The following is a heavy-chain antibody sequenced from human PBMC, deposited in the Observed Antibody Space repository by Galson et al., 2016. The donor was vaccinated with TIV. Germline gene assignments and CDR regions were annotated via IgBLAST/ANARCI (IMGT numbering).Heavy chain of an antibody. Sequence: ETLSLTCTVSGGSMRDSYWSWIRQTPGKGLEGIGYVYYTGGTKYNPSLKSRVTISIDTSKNQFSLRLSSVTAADTAMYYFARDTGGYDFDYWGQGTLVAVSS. D-gene: IGHD5-12*01. CDR3: ARDTGGYDFDY. CDR2: VYYTGGT. CDR1: GGSMRDSY. V-gene: IGHV4-59*01. J-gene: IGHJ4*02.